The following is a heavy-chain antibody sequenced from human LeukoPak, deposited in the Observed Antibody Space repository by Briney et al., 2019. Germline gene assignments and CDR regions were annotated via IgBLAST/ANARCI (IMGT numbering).Heavy chain of an antibody. J-gene: IGHJ4*02. CDR1: GGTFSSYA. Sequence: ASVKVSCKASGGTFSSYAISWVRQATGQGFEWMGWMNPNSGDTGYAQKFQGRVTMTRNTSISTAYMELSSLRSEDTAVYYCARGVPRYCRSPGRAAASICGVYWGQGTLVTVSS. D-gene: IGHD2-2*01. CDR2: MNPNSGDT. CDR3: ARGVPRYCRSPGRAAASICGVY. V-gene: IGHV1-8*02.